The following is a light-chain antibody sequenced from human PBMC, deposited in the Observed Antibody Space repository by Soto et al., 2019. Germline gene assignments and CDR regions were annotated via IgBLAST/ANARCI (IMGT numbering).Light chain of an antibody. J-gene: IGKJ2*01. CDR3: PQSYSTPYT. Sequence: DIQMTQSPSSLSASVGDRVTITCRPSQSISSYLNWYQLKPGKAPKLLIYGASSLQGGVPSRFRGSGSGTDLSLTISSLQPEDFATYCCPQSYSTPYTFGQGTNLEIK. CDR2: GAS. CDR1: QSISSY. V-gene: IGKV1-39*01.